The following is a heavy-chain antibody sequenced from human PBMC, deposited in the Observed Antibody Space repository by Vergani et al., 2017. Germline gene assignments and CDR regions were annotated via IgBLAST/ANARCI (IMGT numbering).Heavy chain of an antibody. V-gene: IGHV1-69*08. D-gene: IGHD3-3*01. J-gene: IGHJ4*02. CDR1: GGTFSSYT. Sequence: QVQLVQSGAEVKKPGSSVKVSCKASGGTFSSYTISWVRQAPGQGLEWMGRIIPILGIANYAQKFQGRVTITADESTSTAYMELSSLRSEDTAVYYCAGDGITIFGVVMGGALDYWGQGTLVTVSS. CDR3: AGDGITIFGVVMGGALDY. CDR2: IIPILGIA.